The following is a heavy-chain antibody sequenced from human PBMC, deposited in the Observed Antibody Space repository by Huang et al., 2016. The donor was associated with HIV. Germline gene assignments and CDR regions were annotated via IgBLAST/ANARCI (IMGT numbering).Heavy chain of an antibody. J-gene: IGHJ4*02. CDR3: ARQVDGFRSHFDF. V-gene: IGHV5-51*01. D-gene: IGHD5-18*01. CDR1: GYGFSSYW. Sequence: EVLLVQSGAELKAPGESLKISCKASGYGFSSYWIGWVGQKPGKGLEWMGIIYPRDSETKYSPSFDGQVTISADKSTRTAYLQWESLKAPDTAIYFCARQVDGFRSHFDFWGQGTLVSVSS. CDR2: IYPRDSET.